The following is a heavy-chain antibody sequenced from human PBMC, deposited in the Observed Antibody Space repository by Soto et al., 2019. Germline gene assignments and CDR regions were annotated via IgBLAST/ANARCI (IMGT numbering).Heavy chain of an antibody. CDR2: ISGSGGST. Sequence: PGGSLRLSCAASGFTFSSYAMSWVRQAPGKGLEWVSAISGSGGSTYYADSVKGRFTISRDNSKNTLYLQMNSLRAEDTAVYYCAKPIRAYSGYDRVNYYYYGMDVWGQGTTVTVSS. D-gene: IGHD5-12*01. CDR1: GFTFSSYA. CDR3: AKPIRAYSGYDRVNYYYYGMDV. V-gene: IGHV3-23*01. J-gene: IGHJ6*02.